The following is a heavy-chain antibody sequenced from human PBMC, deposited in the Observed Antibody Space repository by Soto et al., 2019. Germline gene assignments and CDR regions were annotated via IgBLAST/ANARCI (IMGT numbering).Heavy chain of an antibody. CDR2: IWYDGSNK. Sequence: GGSLRLSCAASGFTFSSYGMHWVRQAPGKGLEWVAVIWYDGSNKYYADSVKGRFTISRYNSKNTLYLQMNSLRAEDTAVYYCARDLVRYDAFDIWGQGTMVTVSS. V-gene: IGHV3-33*01. CDR3: ARDLVRYDAFDI. J-gene: IGHJ3*02. CDR1: GFTFSSYG. D-gene: IGHD4-17*01.